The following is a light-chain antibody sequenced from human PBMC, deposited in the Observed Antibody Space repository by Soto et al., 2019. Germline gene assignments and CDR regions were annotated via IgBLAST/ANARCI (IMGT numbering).Light chain of an antibody. CDR1: QSLSSNQ. CDR3: QLHGSSRPNT. V-gene: IGKV3-20*01. CDR2: GAS. Sequence: EIVLTQSPGTLSLSPGERATLSCRASQSLSSNQLAWYQQKPGQAPRLLIYGASSRATGIADRFSGSGSGTDFTLTITRLEPEDFAVYYCQLHGSSRPNTFGRGTKLEMK. J-gene: IGKJ2*01.